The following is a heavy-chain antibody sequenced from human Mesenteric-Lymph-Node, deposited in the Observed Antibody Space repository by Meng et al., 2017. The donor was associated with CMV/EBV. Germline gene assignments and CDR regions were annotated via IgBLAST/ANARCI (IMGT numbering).Heavy chain of an antibody. Sequence: GGSLRLSCAASGFTSNNFALHWVRQAPGKGLEWLAVIGSDRKKKFYADSVKGRFTISRDESTNTIFLQMNSLRVEDTAVYYCAKGFYDFWSGYYNNWFDPWGQGTLVTVSS. CDR2: IGSDRKKK. CDR1: GFTSNNFA. D-gene: IGHD3-3*01. J-gene: IGHJ5*02. V-gene: IGHV3-30*04. CDR3: AKGFYDFWSGYYNNWFDP.